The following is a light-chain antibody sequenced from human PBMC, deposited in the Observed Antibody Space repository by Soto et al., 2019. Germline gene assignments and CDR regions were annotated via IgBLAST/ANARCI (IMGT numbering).Light chain of an antibody. CDR1: QNVAGRY. CDR3: QQYGSSPLT. CDR2: GAS. V-gene: IGKV3-20*01. Sequence: EIVLTQSPGTLSLSPGERATLSCRASQNVAGRYLAWYQQKPGQSPRLLIYGASNRATGIADRFSASGSGTDFTLTISRLQPEDFAVYFCQQYGSSPLTFGGGTKVEIK. J-gene: IGKJ4*01.